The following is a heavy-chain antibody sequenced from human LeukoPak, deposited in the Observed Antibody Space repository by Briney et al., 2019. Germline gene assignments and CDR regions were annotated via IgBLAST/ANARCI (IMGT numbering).Heavy chain of an antibody. D-gene: IGHD2-2*02. Sequence: SETLSLTCAVYGGSFSGYYWSWIRQPPGKGLEWIGEINHSGSTNYNPSLKSRVTISVDTSKNQFSLKLSSVTAADTAVYYCARGVYCSSTSCYSDYWGQGTLSPSPQ. V-gene: IGHV4-34*01. J-gene: IGHJ4*02. CDR2: INHSGST. CDR3: ARGVYCSSTSCYSDY. CDR1: GGSFSGYY.